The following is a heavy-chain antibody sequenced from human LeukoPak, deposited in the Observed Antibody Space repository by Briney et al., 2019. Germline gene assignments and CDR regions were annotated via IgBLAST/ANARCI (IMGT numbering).Heavy chain of an antibody. CDR3: ARDAGMDYGDSFDY. V-gene: IGHV3-21*01. CDR2: IRSGSSYM. D-gene: IGHD4-17*01. CDR1: GFTFNTYT. Sequence: GGSLRLSCAASGFTFNTYTMTWVRQAPGKGLEWVSSIRSGSSYMHYTDSLKGRFTISRDNAKNSLYLQMNSLTGEDTAVYYCARDAGMDYGDSFDYWGQGTLVIASS. J-gene: IGHJ4*02.